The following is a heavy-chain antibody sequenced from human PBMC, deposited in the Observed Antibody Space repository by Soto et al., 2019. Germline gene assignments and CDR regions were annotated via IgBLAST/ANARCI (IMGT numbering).Heavy chain of an antibody. CDR3: SADHPHTAIGWPV. J-gene: IGHJ6*02. V-gene: IGHV1-58*02. CDR2: IVVASGRT. Sequence: SVKVSCKASGFDFGSFGIQFLRQTRGRGLEWIGCIVVASGRTNYARQFQGRVAFSRDMSSTTAYMDLYDLKSDDTAVYFCSADHPHTAIGWPVWGQGTTVTVSS. CDR1: GFDFGSFG.